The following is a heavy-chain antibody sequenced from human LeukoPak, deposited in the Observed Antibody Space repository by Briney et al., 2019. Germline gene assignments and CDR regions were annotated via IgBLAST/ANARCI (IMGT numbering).Heavy chain of an antibody. J-gene: IGHJ6*04. D-gene: IGHD3-10*02. CDR3: AELGITMIGGV. CDR2: ISFSGNSI. V-gene: IGHV3-48*01. CDR1: GFMFSSYW. Sequence: AGGSLRLSCAASGFMFSSYWMSWVRQAPGRGLEWVSFISFSGNSIYYADSVKGRFTISRDNAKNSLYLQMNSLRAEDTAVYYCAELGITMIGGVWGKGTTVTISS.